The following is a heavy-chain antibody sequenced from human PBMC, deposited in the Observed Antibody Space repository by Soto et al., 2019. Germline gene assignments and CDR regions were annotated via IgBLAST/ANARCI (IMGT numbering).Heavy chain of an antibody. V-gene: IGHV4-30-4*01. CDR1: GASISSGDDY. Sequence: PSETLSLTCTVSGASISSGDDYWSWIRQPPGKGLEWIGYTHYSGSVNYNPSLKSRVTISADASRTHVALILKSVTAADTAVYYCGRHGNYDIGWFDPWGRGILVTVSS. CDR2: THYSGSV. CDR3: GRHGNYDIGWFDP. D-gene: IGHD3-9*01. J-gene: IGHJ5*02.